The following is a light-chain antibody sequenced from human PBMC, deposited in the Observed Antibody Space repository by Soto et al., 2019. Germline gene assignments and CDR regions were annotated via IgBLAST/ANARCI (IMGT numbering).Light chain of an antibody. J-gene: IGLJ3*02. CDR2: LNSDGSH. Sequence: QPVLTQSPSASASLGASVKLICTLSSGHSNYAIAWHQQQPEKGPRYLMKLNSDGSHSKGDGIPDRFSGSSSGAERYLTISSLQSEDEADYYCQTWGTGFWVFGGGTKVTVL. CDR3: QTWGTGFWV. V-gene: IGLV4-69*01. CDR1: SGHSNYA.